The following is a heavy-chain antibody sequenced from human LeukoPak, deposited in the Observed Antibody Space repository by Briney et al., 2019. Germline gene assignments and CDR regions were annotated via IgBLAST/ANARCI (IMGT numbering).Heavy chain of an antibody. CDR1: GFTFSSYS. J-gene: IGHJ6*02. Sequence: AGGSLRLSCAASGFTFSSYSMNWVRQAPGKGLEWVSSISSSSSYIYYADSVKGRFTISRDNAKNSLYLQMNSLRAEDTAVYYCARYCSSTSCYRTPEGEPSGYNDTGSKGIHYYYYYGMDVWGQGTTVTVSS. V-gene: IGHV3-21*01. CDR2: ISSSSSYI. D-gene: IGHD2-2*02. CDR3: ARYCSSTSCYRTPEGEPSGYNDTGSKGIHYYYYYGMDV.